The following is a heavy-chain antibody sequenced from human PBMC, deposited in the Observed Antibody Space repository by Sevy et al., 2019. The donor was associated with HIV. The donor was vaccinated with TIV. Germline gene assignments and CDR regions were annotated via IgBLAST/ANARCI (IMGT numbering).Heavy chain of an antibody. Sequence: GGSLRLSCAASGFSFRNFGMHWVRQAPGKGLEWLALISFDGDTKYYGDSVKGRFTISRDNSKNTLYLQMNNVRVEDTAVYYCARGGYYYDNAAYYALDSWGQGTLVTVSS. CDR2: ISFDGDTK. CDR3: ARGGYYYDNAAYYALDS. CDR1: GFSFRNFG. D-gene: IGHD3-22*01. V-gene: IGHV3-30*03. J-gene: IGHJ4*02.